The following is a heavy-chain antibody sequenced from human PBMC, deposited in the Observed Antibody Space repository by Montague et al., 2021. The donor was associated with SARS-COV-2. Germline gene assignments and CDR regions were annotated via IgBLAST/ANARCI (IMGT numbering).Heavy chain of an antibody. CDR2: IYYSGST. CDR1: GGSISSGGYY. V-gene: IGHV4-31*03. Sequence: TLSLTCTVSGGSISSGGYYWSWIRQHPGKGLEWIGYIYYSGSTYYNPSLKSRVTISVDTSKNQFSQKLSSVTAADTAVYYCARLTAGYCSGGSCYWGTGFDYWGQGTLVTVSS. D-gene: IGHD2-15*01. J-gene: IGHJ4*02. CDR3: ARLTAGYCSGGSCYWGTGFDY.